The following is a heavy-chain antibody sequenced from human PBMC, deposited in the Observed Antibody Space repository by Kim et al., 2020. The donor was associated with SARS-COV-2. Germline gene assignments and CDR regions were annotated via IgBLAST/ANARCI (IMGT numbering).Heavy chain of an antibody. CDR3: ATETYYYDSSGSVFFDY. CDR2: IYYSGST. V-gene: IGHV4-39*02. D-gene: IGHD3-22*01. Sequence: SETLSLTCTVSSGSISSSSYYWGWIRQPPGKGLEWIGSIYYSGSTYYNPSLKSRVTISVDTSKNQFSLKLSSVTAADTAVYYCATETYYYDSSGSVFFDYWGQGTLVTVSS. J-gene: IGHJ4*02. CDR1: SGSISSSSYY.